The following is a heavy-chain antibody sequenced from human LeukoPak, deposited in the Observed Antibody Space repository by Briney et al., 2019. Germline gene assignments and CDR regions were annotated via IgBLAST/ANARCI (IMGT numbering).Heavy chain of an antibody. CDR2: ISGSGGST. D-gene: IGHD5-18*01. CDR3: AKDKIQLKTYYFDY. Sequence: PGGSLRLSCAASGFTFSSYGMHWVRQAPGKGLEWVSAISGSGGSTYYADSVKGRFTISRDNSKNTLYLQMNSLRAEDTAVYYCAKDKIQLKTYYFDYWGQGTLVTVSS. V-gene: IGHV3-23*01. J-gene: IGHJ4*02. CDR1: GFTFSSYG.